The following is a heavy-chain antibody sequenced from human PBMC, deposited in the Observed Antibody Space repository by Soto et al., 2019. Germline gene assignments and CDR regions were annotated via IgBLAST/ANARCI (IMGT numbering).Heavy chain of an antibody. D-gene: IGHD1-1*01. CDR2: INPNSGGT. CDR1: GYTFTGYY. V-gene: IGHV1-2*04. J-gene: IGHJ6*03. Sequence: GPSVKVSCKASGYTFTGYYMHWVRQAPGQGLEWMGWINPNSGGTNYAQKFQGWVTMTRDTSISTAYMELSRLRSDDTAVYYCARAGRRDWNDVSDYYYMDVWGKGTTVTVSS. CDR3: ARAGRRDWNDVSDYYYMDV.